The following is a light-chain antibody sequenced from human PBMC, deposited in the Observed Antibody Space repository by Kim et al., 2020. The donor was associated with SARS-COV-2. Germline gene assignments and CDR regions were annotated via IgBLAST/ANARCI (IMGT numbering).Light chain of an antibody. V-gene: IGKV1-5*01. Sequence: AYVGDRVTLACRASQSVSSWLAWYQQKPGKAPNLLIYDASRLQNGAPSRFSGSGSGTEFTLTISSRQPEDLVTYYCQQYDSFTWTFGQGTKVDIK. CDR2: DAS. CDR1: QSVSSW. CDR3: QQYDSFTWT. J-gene: IGKJ1*01.